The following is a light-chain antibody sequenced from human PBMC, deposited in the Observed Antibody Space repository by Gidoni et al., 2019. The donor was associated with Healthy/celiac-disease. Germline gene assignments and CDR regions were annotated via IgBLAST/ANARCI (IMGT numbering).Light chain of an antibody. V-gene: IGKV1-39*01. CDR3: QQSYSTPMYT. J-gene: IGKJ2*01. CDR1: QSMSSY. Sequence: DIQMTQSPSSLSASVGDRVTITCRASQSMSSYLYWYQQKPGKAPKLLIYAASSLQSGVPSRFSVSGSGTDFTLTISSLQPEDFATDYCQQSYSTPMYTFGQGTKLEIK. CDR2: AAS.